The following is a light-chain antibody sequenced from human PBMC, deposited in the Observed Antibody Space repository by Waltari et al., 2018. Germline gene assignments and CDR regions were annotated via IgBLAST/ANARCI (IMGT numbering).Light chain of an antibody. Sequence: QSVLTQPPSVSGAPGQRATISCTGSSSNIRAGCDVPWYQQLPGTAPKLLIYGNSKRPSGVPDRFSGSKSGTSASLAITGLQAEDEADYYCQSYDSSLSGSVFGGGTKLTVL. CDR2: GNS. J-gene: IGLJ2*01. CDR3: QSYDSSLSGSV. CDR1: SSNIRAGCD. V-gene: IGLV1-40*01.